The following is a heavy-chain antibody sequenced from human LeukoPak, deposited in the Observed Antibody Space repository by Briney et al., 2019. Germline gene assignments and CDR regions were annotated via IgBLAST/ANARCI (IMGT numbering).Heavy chain of an antibody. D-gene: IGHD3-22*01. CDR1: GFTFDDYA. J-gene: IGHJ4*02. CDR3: ARTYYYDTSGYNYPFDY. Sequence: GGSLRLSCAASGFTFDDYAMSWVRQAPGNGLEWVSGINWSGGSTGYADSVKGRFTISRDNARNSLYLQMNSLRAEDTAVYYCARTYYYDTSGYNYPFDYWGQGTLVTVSS. CDR2: INWSGGST. V-gene: IGHV3-20*04.